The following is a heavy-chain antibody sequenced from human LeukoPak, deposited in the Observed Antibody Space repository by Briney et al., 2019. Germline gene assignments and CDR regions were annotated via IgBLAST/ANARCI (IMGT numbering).Heavy chain of an antibody. CDR1: GCTFINYY. V-gene: IGHV1-46*01. D-gene: IGHD3/OR15-3a*01. J-gene: IGHJ6*03. CDR3: ARAPVWTGYYYYMDV. Sequence: ASVKVSCKASGCTFINYYMHWVRQAPGQGLEWMGIINPSGGTTSYAQNFQGRVTMTRDTSTSTVYMELSSLRSEDTAVYYCARAPVWTGYYYYMDVWGKGTTVTVSS. CDR2: INPSGGTT.